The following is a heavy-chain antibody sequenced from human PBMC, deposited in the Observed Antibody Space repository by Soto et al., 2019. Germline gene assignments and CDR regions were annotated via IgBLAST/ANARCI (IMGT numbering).Heavy chain of an antibody. CDR3: ARDGQWLPRDGLRSSYYFDY. J-gene: IGHJ4*02. CDR2: IWYDGGNK. Sequence: QVQLVESGGGVVQPGRSLRLSCAASGFNFSSYVMHWVRQAPGKGLEWVAGIWYDGGNKYYADSVKGRFTISRYNSKNTLYLQMNGLRAEDTAVYYCARDGQWLPRDGLRSSYYFDYWGQGTLVTVSS. CDR1: GFNFSSYV. D-gene: IGHD6-19*01. V-gene: IGHV3-33*01.